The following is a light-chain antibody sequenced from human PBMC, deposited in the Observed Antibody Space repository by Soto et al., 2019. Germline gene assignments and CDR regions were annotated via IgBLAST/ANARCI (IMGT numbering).Light chain of an antibody. Sequence: DIQMTQSPSTLSASVGDRVTITCRASQSISSWLAWYQQSPAKAPKLLIYRASTLESGVPSRFSGSGSGTEFTLTISSLQPDDFATYYCQQYKSFSTFGQGTKVEIK. CDR2: RAS. CDR1: QSISSW. V-gene: IGKV1-5*03. J-gene: IGKJ1*01. CDR3: QQYKSFST.